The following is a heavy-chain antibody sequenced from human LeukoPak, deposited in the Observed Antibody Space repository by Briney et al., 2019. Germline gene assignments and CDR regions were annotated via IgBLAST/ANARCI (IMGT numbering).Heavy chain of an antibody. CDR3: AKDMVEIRGYYGMDV. CDR1: GFTFDDYA. Sequence: GGSLRLSCAASGFTFDDYAMHWVRQAPGKGLEWVSGISWNSGSIGYADSVKGRFTISRDNAKNSLYLQMNSLRAEDTALYYCAKDMVEIRGYYGMDVWGQGTTVTVSS. J-gene: IGHJ6*02. V-gene: IGHV3-9*01. D-gene: IGHD5-24*01. CDR2: ISWNSGSI.